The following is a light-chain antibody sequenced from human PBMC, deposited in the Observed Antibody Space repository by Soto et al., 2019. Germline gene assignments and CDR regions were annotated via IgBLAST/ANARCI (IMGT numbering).Light chain of an antibody. CDR3: FSFTTTSTHV. V-gene: IGLV2-14*01. CDR2: EVN. J-gene: IGLJ1*01. CDR1: SSDIGAYDY. Sequence: QSGLTQPASLSGSPGHSSTISCTGTSSDIGAYDYVSWFQQHPGKAPKLMISEVNNRPSGVSNRSSGSKSGNTAYLTISGLQVEDEAEYFRFSFTTTSTHVFGTGTKVTVL.